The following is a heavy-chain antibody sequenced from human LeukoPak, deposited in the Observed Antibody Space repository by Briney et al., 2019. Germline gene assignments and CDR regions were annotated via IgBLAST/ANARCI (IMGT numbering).Heavy chain of an antibody. Sequence: GGSLRLSCAASGFTFSSYSMNWVRQAPGKGLEWVSSISSSSSYIYYADSVKGRFTISRDNAKNSLYLQMNSLRAEDTAVYYCARDMGRVMADSFDYWGQGTLVTVSS. J-gene: IGHJ4*02. CDR3: ARDMGRVMADSFDY. V-gene: IGHV3-21*01. CDR1: GFTFSSYS. D-gene: IGHD2-8*01. CDR2: ISSSSSYI.